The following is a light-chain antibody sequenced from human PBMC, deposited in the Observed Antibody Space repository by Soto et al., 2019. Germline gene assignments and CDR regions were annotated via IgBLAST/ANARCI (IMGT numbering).Light chain of an antibody. V-gene: IGKV1-17*01. J-gene: IGKJ1*01. CDR3: QQYSSFSRT. CDR2: DAS. CDR1: QDIRND. Sequence: DIQMTQSPSSLSASVGDRVTITCRASQDIRNDLNWYQEKPGKAPKRLIYDASTLESGVPSRFSGSGSGTEFSLTISSLQPDDFATFYCQQYSSFSRTFGQGTKVDIK.